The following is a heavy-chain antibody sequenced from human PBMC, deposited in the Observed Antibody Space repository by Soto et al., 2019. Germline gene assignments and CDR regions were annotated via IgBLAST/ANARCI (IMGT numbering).Heavy chain of an antibody. CDR1: GGSISSSSYY. CDR3: ARHSRSRYYDSSGPLGDWFGP. CDR2: IYYSGST. Sequence: SETLSLTCTVSGGSISSSSYYWGWIRQPPGKGLEWIGSIYYSGSTYYNPSLKSRVTISVDTSKNQFSLKLSSVTAADTAVYYCARHSRSRYYDSSGPLGDWFGPRRQRTLGAVGS. V-gene: IGHV4-39*01. J-gene: IGHJ5*02. D-gene: IGHD3-22*01.